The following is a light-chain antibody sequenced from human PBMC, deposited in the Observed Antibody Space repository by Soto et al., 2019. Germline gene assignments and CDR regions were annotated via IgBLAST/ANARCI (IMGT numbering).Light chain of an antibody. V-gene: IGKV1-5*01. J-gene: IGKJ4*01. CDR3: QQYNHWPLT. Sequence: DIQMTQSPSTVSAYVGDSVTITCRASQSITTWLAWYQQRPGKAPKLLIYDVSSLQSGVPSRFSGSGSGTEFTLTISSLQSEDFAVYYCQQYNHWPLTFGGGTKVDIK. CDR1: QSITTW. CDR2: DVS.